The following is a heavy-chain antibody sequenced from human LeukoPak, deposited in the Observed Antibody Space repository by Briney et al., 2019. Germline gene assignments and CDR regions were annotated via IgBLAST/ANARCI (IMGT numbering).Heavy chain of an antibody. CDR2: IKEDGSEK. J-gene: IGHJ4*02. CDR3: AKERGYCSGGSCSWSFDY. V-gene: IGHV3-7*01. Sequence: GGSLRLSCGASGFSVSGYWMSWVRQAPGKGLEWVANIKEDGSEKYYVDSVRGRFTISRDNTKNSLYLQMNSLRVEDTALYYCAKERGYCSGGSCSWSFDYWGQGTLVTVSS. CDR1: GFSVSGYW. D-gene: IGHD2-15*01.